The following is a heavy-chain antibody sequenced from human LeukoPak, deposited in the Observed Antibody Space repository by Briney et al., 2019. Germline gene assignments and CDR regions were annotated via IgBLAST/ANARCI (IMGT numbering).Heavy chain of an antibody. Sequence: GASVKVSCKASGYTFTSYYMHWVRQAPGQGLEWMGIINPSGGSTSYAQKFQGRVTMTRATSTSTAYMELSSLRSEDTAVYYCARFLGPYSSSSYRYFDYWGQGTLVTVSP. V-gene: IGHV1-46*01. CDR3: ARFLGPYSSSSYRYFDY. J-gene: IGHJ4*02. CDR2: INPSGGST. CDR1: GYTFTSYY. D-gene: IGHD6-6*01.